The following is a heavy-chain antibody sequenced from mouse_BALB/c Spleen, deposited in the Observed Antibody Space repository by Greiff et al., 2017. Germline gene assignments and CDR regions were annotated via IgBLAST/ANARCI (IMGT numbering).Heavy chain of an antibody. V-gene: IGHV6-6*02. CDR2: IRLKSNNYAT. CDR3: TRQYYYGYPYYAMDY. D-gene: IGHD1-2*01. CDR1: GFTFSNYW. J-gene: IGHJ4*01. Sequence: EVNVVESGGGLVQPGGSMKLSCVASGFTFSNYWMNWVRQSPEKGLEWVAEIRLKSNNYATHYAESVKGRFTISRDDSKSSVYLQMNNLRAEDTGIYYCTRQYYYGYPYYAMDYWGQGTSVTVSS.